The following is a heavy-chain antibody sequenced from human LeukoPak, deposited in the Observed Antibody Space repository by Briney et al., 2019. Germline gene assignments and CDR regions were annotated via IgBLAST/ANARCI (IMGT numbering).Heavy chain of an antibody. J-gene: IGHJ4*02. V-gene: IGHV3-15*01. CDR3: TTGGTYFYGSGNFDY. CDR2: IKSRADAGTT. D-gene: IGHD3-10*01. CDR1: GFNLSNVW. Sequence: SGGSLRLSCAASGFNLSNVWLSWVRQAPGTGLEWVGRIKSRADAGTTDYAAPVKGRFIISRDDSKSVLYLQMNSLKTEDTAVYYCTTGGTYFYGSGNFDYWGQGALVTVSS.